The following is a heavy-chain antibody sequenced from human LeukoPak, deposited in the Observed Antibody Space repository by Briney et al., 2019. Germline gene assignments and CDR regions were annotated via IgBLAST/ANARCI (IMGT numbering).Heavy chain of an antibody. J-gene: IGHJ6*03. D-gene: IGHD6-13*01. Sequence: PSETLSLTCAVYGESFSGYYWSWIRQPPGKGLEWIGEINHSGSTNFNPSLKSRVTISVDTSKNQFSLKLSSVTAADTAVYYCAREGAAAYYYYYMDVWGKGTTVTVSS. CDR3: AREGAAAYYYYYMDV. CDR2: INHSGST. CDR1: GESFSGYY. V-gene: IGHV4-34*01.